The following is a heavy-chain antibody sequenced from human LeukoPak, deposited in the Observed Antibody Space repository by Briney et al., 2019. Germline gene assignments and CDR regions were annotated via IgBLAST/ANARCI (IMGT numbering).Heavy chain of an antibody. Sequence: QPGGSLRLSCAASGFTFSSYWMHWVRQAPGKGLVWVSRINSDGSSTSYADSVKGRFTISRHNSKNTLYLQMNSLRAEDTAVYYCARESVYRTNGVCLGDYFDYWGQGTLVTVSS. CDR2: INSDGSST. J-gene: IGHJ4*02. V-gene: IGHV3-74*01. D-gene: IGHD2-8*01. CDR3: ARESVYRTNGVCLGDYFDY. CDR1: GFTFSSYW.